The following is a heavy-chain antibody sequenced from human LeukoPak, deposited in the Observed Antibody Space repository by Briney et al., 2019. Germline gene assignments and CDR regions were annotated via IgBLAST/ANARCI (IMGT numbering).Heavy chain of an antibody. Sequence: PGGFLRLSCAASGFTFSSYSMNWVRQAPGKGLEWVSSISSSSSYIYYADSVKGRFTISRDNAKNSLYLQMNSLRAEDTAVYYCARDLINLGYCSSTSCHRAEYFQHWGQGTLVTVSS. V-gene: IGHV3-21*01. CDR2: ISSSSSYI. D-gene: IGHD2-2*01. CDR1: GFTFSSYS. CDR3: ARDLINLGYCSSTSCHRAEYFQH. J-gene: IGHJ1*01.